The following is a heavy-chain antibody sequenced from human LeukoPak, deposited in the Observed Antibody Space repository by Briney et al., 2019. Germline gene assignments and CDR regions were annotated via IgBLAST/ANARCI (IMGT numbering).Heavy chain of an antibody. Sequence: GGSLRLSCAASGFTFSSYSMNWVRQAPGKGLEWVSSISSSSSYIYYADSVKGRFTISRDNAKNSLYLQMNSLRAEDTAVYYCARDGLTGFFRDTEFDPWGQGTLVTVSS. J-gene: IGHJ5*02. V-gene: IGHV3-21*01. CDR3: ARDGLTGFFRDTEFDP. CDR2: ISSSSSYI. CDR1: GFTFSSYS. D-gene: IGHD5-18*01.